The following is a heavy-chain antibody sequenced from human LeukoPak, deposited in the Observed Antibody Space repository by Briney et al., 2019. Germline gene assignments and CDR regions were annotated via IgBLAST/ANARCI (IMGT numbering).Heavy chain of an antibody. Sequence: GGSLRLSCAASGFTFSSYDMSWVRQAPGKGLEWVSYISSSSSTIYYADSVKGRFTISRDNAKNSLYLQMNSLRDEDTAVYYCASRLWFGEPNFDYWGQGTLVTVSS. CDR2: ISSSSSTI. V-gene: IGHV3-48*02. D-gene: IGHD3-10*01. CDR1: GFTFSSYD. J-gene: IGHJ4*02. CDR3: ASRLWFGEPNFDY.